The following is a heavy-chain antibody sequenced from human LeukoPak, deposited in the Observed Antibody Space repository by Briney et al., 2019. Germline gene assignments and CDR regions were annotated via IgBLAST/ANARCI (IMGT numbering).Heavy chain of an antibody. J-gene: IGHJ3*02. CDR1: GFTFDDYA. CDR2: ISWNSGSI. V-gene: IGHV3-9*03. CDR3: AKDAVGAIAYAFDI. D-gene: IGHD1-26*01. Sequence: ARSLRLSCAASGFTFDDYAMHWVRQAPGKGLEWVSGISWNSGSIGYADSVKGRFTISRDNAKNSLYLQMNSLRAEDMALYYCAKDAVGAIAYAFDIWGQGTMVTVSS.